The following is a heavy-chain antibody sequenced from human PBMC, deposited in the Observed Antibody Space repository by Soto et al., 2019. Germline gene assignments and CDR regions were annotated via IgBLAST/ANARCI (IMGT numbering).Heavy chain of an antibody. CDR3: ASRDPGTSVDY. CDR1: GGSFTSNNW. Sequence: SDTLSLTCGVSGGSFTSNNWWTWVRQPPGQGLEWIGEIYRTGSTNYNPSLKSRVTISLDKSENQFSLKVTSLTAADTAVYYCASRDPGTSVDYWGQGTLVTVSS. V-gene: IGHV4-4*02. J-gene: IGHJ4*02. CDR2: IYRTGST. D-gene: IGHD1-7*01.